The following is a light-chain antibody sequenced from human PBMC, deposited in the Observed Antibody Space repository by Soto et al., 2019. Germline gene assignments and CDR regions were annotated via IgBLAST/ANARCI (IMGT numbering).Light chain of an antibody. Sequence: EIVLTRSPATLSLSPGERATLSCRASRSVGNNLAWYQKKPGQAPGLLIYAASTRATGIPARFSGSGSGTDFTLTISSLEPEDFAVYYCQQHADWPLTFGGGTKV. V-gene: IGKV3-11*01. CDR1: RSVGNN. CDR3: QQHADWPLT. J-gene: IGKJ4*01. CDR2: AAS.